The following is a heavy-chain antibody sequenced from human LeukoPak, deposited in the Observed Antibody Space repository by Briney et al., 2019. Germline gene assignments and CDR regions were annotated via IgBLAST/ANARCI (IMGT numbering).Heavy chain of an antibody. CDR3: AKSRAAAGTEIDY. J-gene: IGHJ4*02. CDR1: GFTFTNYW. Sequence: GGSLRLSCAASGFTFTNYWMSWVRQAPGTGLEWVANIKQDGNEKYYVDSVRGRFTITRDNAKNSLYLQMNSLRAEDTAVYYCAKSRAAAGTEIDYWGQGTLVTVSS. D-gene: IGHD6-13*01. V-gene: IGHV3-7*03. CDR2: IKQDGNEK.